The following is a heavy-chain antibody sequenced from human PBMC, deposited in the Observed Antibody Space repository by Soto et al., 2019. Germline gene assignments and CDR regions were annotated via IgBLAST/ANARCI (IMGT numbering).Heavy chain of an antibody. CDR3: ARDRLTVGVREYYGMDV. D-gene: IGHD2-8*01. V-gene: IGHV3-53*01. CDR2: TYSGGST. CDR1: GFTVSSTY. Sequence: EVQLVESGGGLIQPGGSLRLSCAASGFTVSSTYMSWVRQAPRKGLEWVSITYSGGSTHYADSVKGRFTISRDNSKTTLYLEMNSLRAEDTAVYYCARDRLTVGVREYYGMDVWGQGTTVTVSS. J-gene: IGHJ6*02.